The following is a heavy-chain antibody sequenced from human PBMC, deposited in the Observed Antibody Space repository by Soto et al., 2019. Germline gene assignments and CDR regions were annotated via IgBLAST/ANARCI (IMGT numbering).Heavy chain of an antibody. CDR2: IKSKTDGGTT. CDR1: GFTFSNAW. CDR3: TTGTGYCSSTSCYARYYYYYGMDV. V-gene: IGHV3-15*01. D-gene: IGHD2-2*01. Sequence: GGSLRLSCAASGFTFSNAWMSWVRQAPGKGLEWVGRIKSKTDGGTTDYAAPVKGSFTISRDDSKTTLFLQMNSLKTEDTAVYYCTTGTGYCSSTSCYARYYYYYGMDVWGQGTTVTVS. J-gene: IGHJ6*02.